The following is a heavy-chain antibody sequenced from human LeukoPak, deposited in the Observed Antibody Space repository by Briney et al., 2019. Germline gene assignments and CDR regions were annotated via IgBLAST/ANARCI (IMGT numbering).Heavy chain of an antibody. CDR1: GFTFCNYE. CDR2: ISSSGSTI. Sequence: GGSLRLSCAASGFTFCNYEMTWVRQAPGKGLEWVSYISSSGSTIYYADSVKGRFTISRDNAKNSVYLQMNSLRAEDTAIYYCARDYRSGLPIDYWGQGTLVTVSS. D-gene: IGHD3-10*01. V-gene: IGHV3-48*03. CDR3: ARDYRSGLPIDY. J-gene: IGHJ4*02.